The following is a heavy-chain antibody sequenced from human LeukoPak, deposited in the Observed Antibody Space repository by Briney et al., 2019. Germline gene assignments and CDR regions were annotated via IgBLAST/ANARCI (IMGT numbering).Heavy chain of an antibody. CDR1: GGSISSSCYY. J-gene: IGHJ4*02. V-gene: IGHV4-39*02. Sequence: SETLSLTCTVSGGSISSSCYYWGWIRQPPGKGLEWIGSIYYSGSTYYNPSLKSRVTISVDTSKNQFSLKLSSVTAADTAVYYCARESQYGSGSYILPYWGQGTLVTVSS. CDR3: ARESQYGSGSYILPY. CDR2: IYYSGST. D-gene: IGHD3-10*01.